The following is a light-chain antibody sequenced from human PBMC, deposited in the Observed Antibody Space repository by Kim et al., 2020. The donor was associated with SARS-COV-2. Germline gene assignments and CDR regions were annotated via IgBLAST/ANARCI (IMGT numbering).Light chain of an antibody. CDR1: QSISSY. V-gene: IGKV1-39*01. CDR2: AAS. J-gene: IGKJ2*01. Sequence: SASVGDRVTRTCRASQSISSYLDWYQQKPGKAPKLLIYAASSLQSGVPSRFSGSGSGTDFTLTISSLQPEDVATYYCQQSYSTPGTFGQGTKLEI. CDR3: QQSYSTPGT.